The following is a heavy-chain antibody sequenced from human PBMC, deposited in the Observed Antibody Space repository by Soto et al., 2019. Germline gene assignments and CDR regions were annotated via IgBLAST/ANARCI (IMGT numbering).Heavy chain of an antibody. V-gene: IGHV3-23*01. Sequence: PGGSLRLSCAASGFTFSSYAMSWVRQAPGKGLEWVSAISGSGGSTYHADSVKGRFSISRDNSENTLHLQMSSLKAEDTAIYYCTKGSADGRPYYFDYWGQGTLVTVSS. D-gene: IGHD6-13*01. CDR2: ISGSGGST. CDR3: TKGSADGRPYYFDY. J-gene: IGHJ4*02. CDR1: GFTFSSYA.